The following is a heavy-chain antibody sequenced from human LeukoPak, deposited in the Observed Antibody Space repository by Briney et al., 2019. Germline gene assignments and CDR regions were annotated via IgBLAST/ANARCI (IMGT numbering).Heavy chain of an antibody. V-gene: IGHV3-23*01. CDR2: ISGSGDRT. CDR1: GFTFSDYY. CDR3: AKGSDYDVLTGYPFGFDY. D-gene: IGHD3-9*01. Sequence: GGPLRLSCAASGFTFSDYYMSWFRQAPGKGLEWVSSISGSGDRTFYADSVKGRFTISRDNSKNTLYLQINSLRAEDTAVYYCAKGSDYDVLTGYPFGFDYWGQGTLVTVSS. J-gene: IGHJ4*02.